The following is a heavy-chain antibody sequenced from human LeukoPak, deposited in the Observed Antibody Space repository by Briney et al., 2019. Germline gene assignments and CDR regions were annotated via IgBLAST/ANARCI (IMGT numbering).Heavy chain of an antibody. CDR3: ARVQGYCSSTSCPNWFDP. CDR1: GGSISSYY. J-gene: IGHJ5*02. V-gene: IGHV4-59*01. CDR2: IYYSGST. Sequence: PSETLSLTCTVSGGSISSYYWSWIRQPPGKGLGWIGYIYYSGSTNYNPSLKSRVTISVDTSKNQFSLKLSSVTAADTAVYYCARVQGYCSSTSCPNWFDPWGQGTLVTVSS. D-gene: IGHD2-2*01.